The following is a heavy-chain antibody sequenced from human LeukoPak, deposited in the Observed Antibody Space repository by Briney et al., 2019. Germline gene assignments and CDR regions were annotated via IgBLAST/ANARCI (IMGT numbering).Heavy chain of an antibody. V-gene: IGHV4-59*08. CDR2: IYDSQIS. CDR3: ARHSLVFYGSGSYFLHSMDV. J-gene: IGHJ6*02. CDR1: GGSISAYD. D-gene: IGHD3-10*01. Sequence: KTSETLSLTCTVSGGSISAYDWSWIRQPPGKGLEWIGNIYDSQISSYNPSLKSRVTISLDTSQNQLSLDLSSVTAADTAVYYCARHSLVFYGSGSYFLHSMDVWGQGTTVTVSS.